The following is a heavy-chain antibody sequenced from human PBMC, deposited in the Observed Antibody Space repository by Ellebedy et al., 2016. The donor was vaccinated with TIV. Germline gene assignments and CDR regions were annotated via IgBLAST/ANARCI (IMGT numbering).Heavy chain of an antibody. J-gene: IGHJ4*02. Sequence: SETLSLTCAVYGGSFGGYYWSWIRQPPGKGLEWIGEINYGGSTNYNPSLKSRVTMSIDTSKNRFSLKLSSVTAADTAVYYCARGGFRLAAAGMGYWGQGTLVTVSS. V-gene: IGHV4-34*01. CDR2: INYGGST. CDR3: ARGGFRLAAAGMGY. CDR1: GGSFGGYY. D-gene: IGHD6-13*01.